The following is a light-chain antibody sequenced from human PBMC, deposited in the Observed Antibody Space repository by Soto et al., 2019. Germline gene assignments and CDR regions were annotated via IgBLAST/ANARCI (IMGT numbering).Light chain of an antibody. V-gene: IGKV1-5*01. J-gene: IGKJ1*01. CDR2: HAS. CDR1: QSIDRW. Sequence: DIQLTPAPSTLPASVGDRVTITCRASQSIDRWVAWYQQRPGKAPKILIYHASRLETGVPSRFSGSGSGTEFTLTISILQPDYFATYYCQHYNSYGTFGQGTKVDIK. CDR3: QHYNSYGT.